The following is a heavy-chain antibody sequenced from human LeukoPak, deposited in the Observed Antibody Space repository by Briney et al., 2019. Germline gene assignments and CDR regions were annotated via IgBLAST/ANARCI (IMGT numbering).Heavy chain of an antibody. CDR2: IYYSGST. CDR1: GGSISGYY. J-gene: IGHJ6*03. Sequence: SETLSLTCTVSGGSISGYYWSWIRQPPGKGLEWIGYIYYSGSTNYNPSLKSRVTISVDTSKNQFSLNLSSVTAADTAVYYCARVHGSSYYYYYMDVWGKGTTVTVSS. D-gene: IGHD3-10*01. CDR3: ARVHGSSYYYYYMDV. V-gene: IGHV4-59*01.